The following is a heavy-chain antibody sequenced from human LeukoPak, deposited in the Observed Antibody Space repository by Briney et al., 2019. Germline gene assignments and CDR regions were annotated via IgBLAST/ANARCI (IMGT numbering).Heavy chain of an antibody. CDR1: GFTFSSYE. CDR2: ISSSVSTI. D-gene: IGHD4-17*01. CDR3: AAPTG. Sequence: GGSLRLSCAASGFTFSSYEMNWVRQAPGKGLEWVSYISSSVSTIYYADSGKGRFTISRDNDKNSLYLQKNNSRAEDTAVYYCAAPTGGGQGTLVTVSS. J-gene: IGHJ4*02. V-gene: IGHV3-48*03.